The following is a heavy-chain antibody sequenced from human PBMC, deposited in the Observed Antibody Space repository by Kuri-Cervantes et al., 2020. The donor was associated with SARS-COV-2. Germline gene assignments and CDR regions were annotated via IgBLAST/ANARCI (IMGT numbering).Heavy chain of an antibody. CDR2: VNHRGST. D-gene: IGHD4-17*01. V-gene: IGHV4-34*01. Sequence: SCTFYGESFSGYYWNWIRQSPGKGLEWIGEVNHRGSTNYNPSLKSRVTISVDTSSKQFSLHLSSVTAADTAVYYCARAYGFLRYIYYIDVWGRGTTVTVSS. CDR3: ARAYGFLRYIYYIDV. CDR1: GESFSGYY. J-gene: IGHJ6*03.